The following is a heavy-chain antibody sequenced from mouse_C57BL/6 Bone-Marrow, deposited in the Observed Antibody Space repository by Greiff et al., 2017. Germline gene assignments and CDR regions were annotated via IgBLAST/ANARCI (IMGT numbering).Heavy chain of an antibody. Sequence: EVQGVESGGDLVKPGGSLKLSCAASGFTFSSYGMSWVRQTPDKRLEWVATISSGGSYTYYPDSVKGRFTISRDNDKNTLYLQMSSLKSEDTAMYYCARHDYDRFAYWGQGALVTVSA. D-gene: IGHD2-4*01. J-gene: IGHJ3*01. CDR1: GFTFSSYG. CDR3: ARHDYDRFAY. V-gene: IGHV5-6*01. CDR2: ISSGGSYT.